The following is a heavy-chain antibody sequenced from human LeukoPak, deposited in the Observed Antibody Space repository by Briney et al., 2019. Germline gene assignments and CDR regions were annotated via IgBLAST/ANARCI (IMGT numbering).Heavy chain of an antibody. D-gene: IGHD3-9*01. Sequence: GGSLRLSCAASGFILSSYAMSWLRQAPGKGLEWVSTNSGRGSSTYYADSVKGRFTISRDTSKNTLYLQMNSLTTEDTAVYSCVKFLVPDPTDLDIFDSWGQGTLVTVSS. CDR2: NSGRGSST. J-gene: IGHJ4*02. CDR3: VKFLVPDPTDLDIFDS. V-gene: IGHV3-23*01. CDR1: GFILSSYA.